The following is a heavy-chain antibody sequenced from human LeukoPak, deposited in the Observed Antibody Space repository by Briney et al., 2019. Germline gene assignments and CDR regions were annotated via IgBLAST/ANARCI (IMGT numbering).Heavy chain of an antibody. V-gene: IGHV3-21*01. Sequence: PGGAPRLSCAASGFTFSSYSMKWVRQAPGKGLGWVSSISSSSSYIYYADSVKGRFTISRDNAKNSLYLQMNSLRAEDTAVYYCAKELYCSGGSCNYWGQGTLVTVSS. J-gene: IGHJ4*02. CDR1: GFTFSSYS. D-gene: IGHD2-15*01. CDR2: ISSSSSYI. CDR3: AKELYCSGGSCNY.